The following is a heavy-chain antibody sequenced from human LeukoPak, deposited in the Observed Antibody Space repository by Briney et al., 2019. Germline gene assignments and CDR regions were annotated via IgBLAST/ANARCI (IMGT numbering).Heavy chain of an antibody. CDR2: INPDNGNT. J-gene: IGHJ5*02. D-gene: IGHD6-19*01. CDR1: GYTFTGYY. V-gene: IGHV1-2*02. Sequence: GASVKVSCKASGYTFTGYYMHWVRQAPGQGLEWVGWINPDNGNTKYAQKFQGRVTVTRDTSTSTVHMELSSLRSDDTAVYYCARGHSLAVAGRQNWFDPWGQGTLVTVSS. CDR3: ARGHSLAVAGRQNWFDP.